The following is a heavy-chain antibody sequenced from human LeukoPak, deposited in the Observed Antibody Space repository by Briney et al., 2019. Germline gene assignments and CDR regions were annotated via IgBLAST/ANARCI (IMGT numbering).Heavy chain of an antibody. J-gene: IGHJ4*02. Sequence: GGSLRLSCAAYTFALSTYYMSWVRQAPGKGLEWVSVIYSGGSTYYADSVKGRFTISRDNSKNTLYLQMNSLRAEDTAVYYCARDGLAGMFDYWRQGTLVTVSS. CDR1: TFALSTYY. D-gene: IGHD6-19*01. CDR3: ARDGLAGMFDY. CDR2: IYSGGST. V-gene: IGHV3-66*01.